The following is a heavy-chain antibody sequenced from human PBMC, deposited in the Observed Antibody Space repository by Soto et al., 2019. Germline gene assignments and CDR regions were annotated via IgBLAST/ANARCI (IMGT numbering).Heavy chain of an antibody. Sequence: GESLKISCKGSGYSFTSYWIGWVRQMPGKGLEWMGIIYPGDSDTRYSPSFQGQVTISADKSISTAYLQWSSLKASDTAMYYCAIQGTHYYYFYGMDVWGQGTTVTVSS. CDR3: AIQGTHYYYFYGMDV. D-gene: IGHD1-1*01. CDR2: IYPGDSDT. V-gene: IGHV5-51*01. J-gene: IGHJ6*02. CDR1: GYSFTSYW.